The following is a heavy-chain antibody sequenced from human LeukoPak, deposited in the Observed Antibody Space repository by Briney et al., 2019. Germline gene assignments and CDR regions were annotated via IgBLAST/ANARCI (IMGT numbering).Heavy chain of an antibody. CDR1: GFTFGSYS. CDR3: ARVVNLEWLFDDAFDI. CDR2: ISSSSSYI. V-gene: IGHV3-21*01. J-gene: IGHJ3*02. Sequence: PGGSLRLSCTASGFTFGSYSMNWVRQAPGKGLEWVSSISSSSSYIYYADSVKGRFTISRDNAKNSLYLQMNSLRAEDTAVYYCARVVNLEWLFDDAFDIWGQGTMVTVSS. D-gene: IGHD3-3*01.